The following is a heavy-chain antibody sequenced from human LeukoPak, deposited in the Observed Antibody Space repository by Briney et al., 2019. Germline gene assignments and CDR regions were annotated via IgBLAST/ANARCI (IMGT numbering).Heavy chain of an antibody. J-gene: IGHJ5*02. V-gene: IGHV4-59*01. D-gene: IGHD6-19*01. CDR3: ARGIAVAGVRFDP. Sequence: TCTXXXGSXSTYYWXWIRQPPGKGLEWIGYVYHSGNTYYNPSLNSRVTISVDTSKNQFSLKLTSVTAADTAVYYCARGIAVAGVRFDPWGQGTLVTVSS. CDR2: VYHSGNT. CDR1: XGSXSTYY.